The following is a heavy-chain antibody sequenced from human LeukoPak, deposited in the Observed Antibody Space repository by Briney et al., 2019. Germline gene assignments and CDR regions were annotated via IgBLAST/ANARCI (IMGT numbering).Heavy chain of an antibody. J-gene: IGHJ4*02. CDR1: GFTFRTYG. CDR3: AKDRGSWGYGGFDY. CDR2: IGYDGTKT. D-gene: IGHD1-26*01. V-gene: IGHV3-30*02. Sequence: GGSLRVSCTSSGFTFRTYGMHWVRQAPGKGLEWVTFIGYDGTKTDYIDSVKGRFTISRDNSKNTVYLQMNSLRIEDTAVYYCAKDRGSWGYGGFDYWGQGILVTVSS.